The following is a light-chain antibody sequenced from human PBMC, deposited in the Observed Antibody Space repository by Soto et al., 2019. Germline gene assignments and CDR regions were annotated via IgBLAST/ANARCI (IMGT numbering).Light chain of an antibody. V-gene: IGKV3-15*01. J-gene: IGKJ1*01. CDR3: QQYETFSGT. Sequence: EVVMTQSPATLSVSPGERVTLSCRASQSVRSNLAWYQQKPGQSPRLLIYGESTRATGIPARFSGSGSGTKFTLTIASLQPDDFATYYCQQYETFSGTFGPGTKVDIK. CDR1: QSVRSN. CDR2: GES.